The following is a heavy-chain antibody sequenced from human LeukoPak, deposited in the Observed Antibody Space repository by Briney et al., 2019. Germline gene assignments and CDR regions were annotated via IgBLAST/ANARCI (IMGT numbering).Heavy chain of an antibody. D-gene: IGHD3-3*01. V-gene: IGHV3-7*01. CDR1: GFTFSSYW. J-gene: IGHJ6*02. CDR3: ARGGGFRVDYYYGMDV. Sequence: GGSLRLSCAASGFTFSSYWMSWVRQAPGKGLGWVANIKQDGSEKYYVDSVKGRFTISRDSAKNSLYLQMNSLRAEDTAVYYCARGGGFRVDYYYGMDVWGQGTTVTVSS. CDR2: IKQDGSEK.